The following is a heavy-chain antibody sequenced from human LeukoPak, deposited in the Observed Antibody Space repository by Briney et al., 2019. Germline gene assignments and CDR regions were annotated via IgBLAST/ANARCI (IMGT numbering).Heavy chain of an antibody. CDR2: IYYSGST. Sequence: SETLSLTCTVSGGSISSSSYYWGWIRQPPGKGLEWIGYIYYSGSTNYNPSLKSRVTISVDTSKNQFSLKLSSVTAADTAVYYCARGGEMATITGLYFDYWGQGTLVTVSS. D-gene: IGHD5-24*01. CDR3: ARGGEMATITGLYFDY. CDR1: GGSISSSSYY. V-gene: IGHV4-61*05. J-gene: IGHJ4*02.